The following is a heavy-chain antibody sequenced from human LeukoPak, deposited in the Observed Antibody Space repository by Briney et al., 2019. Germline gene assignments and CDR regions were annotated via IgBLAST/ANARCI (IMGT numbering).Heavy chain of an antibody. J-gene: IGHJ4*02. CDR3: ARDPRAAAAGKADY. Sequence: ASVKVSCKASGYTFSSYAMNWVRQAPGQGLEWIGWINTNTGNPTYAQGFTGRFVFSLDTSVSTAYLQISSLKAEDTAVYYCARDPRAAAAGKADYWGQGTLVTVFS. CDR2: INTNTGNP. CDR1: GYTFSSYA. V-gene: IGHV7-4-1*02. D-gene: IGHD6-13*01.